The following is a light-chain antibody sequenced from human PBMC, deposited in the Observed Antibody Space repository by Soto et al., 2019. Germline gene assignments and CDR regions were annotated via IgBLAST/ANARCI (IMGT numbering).Light chain of an antibody. Sequence: DIQMTQSPPSLSASVGDRVTITCRASQGIGNSLAWYQQKPGTVPKLLIYSASTLKSGVLSRFSRSGSGTDFTLTISVLQPEDVAAYYCQKDNTVPATFGPGTRLEIK. V-gene: IGKV1-27*01. CDR2: SAS. CDR3: QKDNTVPAT. J-gene: IGKJ5*01. CDR1: QGIGNS.